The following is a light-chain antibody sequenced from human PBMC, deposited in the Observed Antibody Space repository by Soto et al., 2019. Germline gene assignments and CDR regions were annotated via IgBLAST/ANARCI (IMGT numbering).Light chain of an antibody. J-gene: IGKJ2*01. Sequence: EVVWTQSPATLSVSPGERATLSCRTSQSVGNNLAGYQQKPGQAPRLLMYGAFIRAPGLPVRYKGTGSGTEFPLTISGLQSEGVAQYHCQQYDKWAYTFGQGT. CDR2: GAF. CDR1: QSVGNN. V-gene: IGKV3-15*01. CDR3: QQYDKWAYT.